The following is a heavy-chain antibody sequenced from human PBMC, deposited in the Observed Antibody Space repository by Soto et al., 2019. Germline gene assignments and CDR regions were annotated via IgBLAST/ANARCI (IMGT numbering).Heavy chain of an antibody. CDR2: INAGNGNT. CDR1: GYTFTSYA. CDR3: ARSSGYYLIDDY. D-gene: IGHD3-22*01. V-gene: IGHV1-3*05. Sequence: QVQLVQSGAEEKKPGASVKVSCKASGYTFTSYAMHWVRQAPGQRLEWMGWINAGNGNTKYSQKFQGRVTITRDTSASKAYMERSSLRSEDTAVYYCARSSGYYLIDDYWGQGTLVTVSS. J-gene: IGHJ4*02.